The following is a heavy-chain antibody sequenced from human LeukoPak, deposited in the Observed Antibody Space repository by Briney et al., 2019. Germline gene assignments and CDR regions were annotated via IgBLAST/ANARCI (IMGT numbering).Heavy chain of an antibody. J-gene: IGHJ1*01. CDR1: GFTFSSYA. CDR2: ISYDGTNK. V-gene: IGHV3-30*03. CDR3: ASTRLSNHWAYLQH. Sequence: GGSLRLSCAASGFTFSSYAMSWVRQAPGKGLEWVAVISYDGTNKYYADSVKGRFAISRDNARNTLYLQMNSLRAEDTAVYYCASTRLSNHWAYLQHWGQGTLVTVSS. D-gene: IGHD1-14*01.